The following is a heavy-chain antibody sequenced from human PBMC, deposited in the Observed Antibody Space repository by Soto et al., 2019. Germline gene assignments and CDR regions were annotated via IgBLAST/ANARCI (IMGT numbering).Heavy chain of an antibody. CDR2: IYYSGST. Sequence: PSETLSLTCTVSGGSISSSSYYWGWIRQPPGKGLEWIGSIYYSGSTYYKPSLKSRVTISVDTSKNQFSLKLSSVTAADTAVYYCARLLRHNYYGMDVWGQGTTVT. CDR3: ARLLRHNYYGMDV. CDR1: GGSISSSSYY. D-gene: IGHD5-12*01. V-gene: IGHV4-39*01. J-gene: IGHJ6*02.